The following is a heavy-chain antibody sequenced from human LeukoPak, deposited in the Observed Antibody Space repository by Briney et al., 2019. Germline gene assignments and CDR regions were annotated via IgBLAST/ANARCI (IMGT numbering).Heavy chain of an antibody. CDR1: GFTFSNYD. V-gene: IGHV3-30-3*01. Sequence: GGSLRLSCAASGFTFSNYDMHWVRQAPGKGLEWVAVISYDGNNKDFADSVKGRFTISRDNSKNTLCLQMNSLRAEDTAVYYCARGNNVLMVTGCFDYWGQGTLVTVSS. CDR2: ISYDGNNK. CDR3: ARGNNVLMVTGCFDY. D-gene: IGHD2-21*02. J-gene: IGHJ4*02.